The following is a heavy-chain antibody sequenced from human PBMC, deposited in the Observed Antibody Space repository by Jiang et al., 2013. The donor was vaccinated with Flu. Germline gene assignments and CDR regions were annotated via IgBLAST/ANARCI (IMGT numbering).Heavy chain of an antibody. CDR1: GYTFTGYY. CDR2: INANSGGT. Sequence: SGAEVKKPGASVKVSCKASGYTFTGYYMHWVRQAPGQGLEWMGWINANSGGTNYAQKFQGRVTMTRDTSISTAYMELSRLRSDDTAVYYCARDVGATGGVCDYWGQGTLVTVSS. D-gene: IGHD1-26*01. J-gene: IGHJ4*02. V-gene: IGHV1-2*02. CDR3: ARDVGATGGVCDY.